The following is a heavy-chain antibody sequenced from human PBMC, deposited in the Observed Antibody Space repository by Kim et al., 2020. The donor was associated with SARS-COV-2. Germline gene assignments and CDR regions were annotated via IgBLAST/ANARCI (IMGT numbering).Heavy chain of an antibody. V-gene: IGHV1-3*01. Sequence: KRYSQKFQGGVTITGDTSASTAYMDLTSLRFEDTAVYYCARERFGGSFDYWGQGTLVTVSS. J-gene: IGHJ4*02. D-gene: IGHD3-10*01. CDR3: ARERFGGSFDY. CDR2: K.